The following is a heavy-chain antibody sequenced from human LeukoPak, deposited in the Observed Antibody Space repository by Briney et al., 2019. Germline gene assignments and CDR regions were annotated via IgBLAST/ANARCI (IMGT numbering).Heavy chain of an antibody. J-gene: IGHJ4*02. CDR2: IYYSGST. Sequence: SETLSLTCTVSGGSISSYYWSWIRQPPGKGLEWIGYIYYSGSTNYNPSLKSRVTISVDTSKNQFSLKPSSVTAADTAVYYCARGDSYFDYWGQGTLVTVSS. CDR3: ARGDSYFDY. V-gene: IGHV4-59*01. CDR1: GGSISSYY.